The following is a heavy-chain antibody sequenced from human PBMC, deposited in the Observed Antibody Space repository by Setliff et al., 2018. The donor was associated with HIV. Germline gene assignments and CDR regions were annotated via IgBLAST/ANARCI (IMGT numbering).Heavy chain of an antibody. CDR2: ISSSSSSPI. Sequence: GGSLRLSCAASGFTVSERYMSWIRQAPGKGLEWISYISSSSSSPIYYADDVKGRFTISRDNAKNSLYLQMNGLRAEDTAVYYCASFGYCTKGVCPYYYMDVWGKGTTVTVSS. CDR3: ASFGYCTKGVCPYYYMDV. CDR1: GFTVSERY. V-gene: IGHV3-11*04. J-gene: IGHJ6*03. D-gene: IGHD2-8*01.